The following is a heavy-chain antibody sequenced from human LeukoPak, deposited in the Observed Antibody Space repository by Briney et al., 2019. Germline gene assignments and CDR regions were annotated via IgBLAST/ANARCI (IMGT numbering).Heavy chain of an antibody. V-gene: IGHV3-23*01. Sequence: GGSLRLSCAVSGITLSNYGMSWVRQAPGKGLEWVAGISDSGGRTNYADSVKGRFTISRDNPKNTLYLQMNSLRAEDTAVYFCAKRSVVIRVILVGFHKEAYYFDSWGQGALVTVSS. CDR1: GITLSNYG. J-gene: IGHJ4*02. CDR3: AKRSVVIRVILVGFHKEAYYFDS. CDR2: ISDSGGRT. D-gene: IGHD3-22*01.